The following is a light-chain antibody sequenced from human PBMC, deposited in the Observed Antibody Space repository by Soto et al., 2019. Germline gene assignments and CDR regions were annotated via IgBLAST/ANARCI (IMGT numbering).Light chain of an antibody. V-gene: IGKV3-15*01. J-gene: IGKJ1*01. CDR2: SAS. CDR3: QKYTKCRQT. Sequence: EVVFTHSPATLSVSPWERATLSCRARHSVATKLAWHQHRPGQATTLLLYSASKRDNGLPARFSGSGSGKEFTLPITTAQSKEFEGYRRQKYTKCRQTLGQG. CDR1: HSVATK.